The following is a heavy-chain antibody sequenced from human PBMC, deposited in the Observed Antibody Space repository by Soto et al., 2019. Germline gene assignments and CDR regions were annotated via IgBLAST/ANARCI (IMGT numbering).Heavy chain of an antibody. CDR1: GGTISNYY. CDR2: IYYSGST. D-gene: IGHD3-16*02. CDR3: ARDYVWGSYRYLDY. J-gene: IGHJ4*02. V-gene: IGHV4-59*12. Sequence: SETLSLSCAVSGGTISNYYWSWIRQPPGKGPEWIGYIYYSGSTNYNPSLNSRVAISVDTSKNQFSLNLSSVTAADTAVFYCARDYVWGSYRYLDYWGQGTLVTVSS.